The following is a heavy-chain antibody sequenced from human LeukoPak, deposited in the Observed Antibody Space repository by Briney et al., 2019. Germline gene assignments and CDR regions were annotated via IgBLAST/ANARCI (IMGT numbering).Heavy chain of an antibody. J-gene: IGHJ5*02. CDR1: RDSIRSSNYY. CDR3: VRLFHYDSSGPPS. V-gene: IGHV4-39*01. D-gene: IGHD3-22*01. Sequence: SETLSLTCSVLRDSIRSSNYYWGWIRQPPGKGLEWIGSIYYSGSTYYNPSLEGRGTMSIDTSNNQFSLKLTSATATDTAVYYCVRLFHYDSSGPPSWGQGTLVTVSS. CDR2: IYYSGST.